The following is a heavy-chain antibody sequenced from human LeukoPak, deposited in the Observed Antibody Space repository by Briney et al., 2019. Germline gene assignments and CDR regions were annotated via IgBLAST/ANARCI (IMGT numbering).Heavy chain of an antibody. CDR2: IIPIFGTA. D-gene: IGHD6-6*01. J-gene: IGHJ3*02. Sequence: GASVKVSCKASGGTFSSYAISWVRQAPGQGLEWMGGIIPIFGTANYAQKFQGRVTITADESTSTAYMELSSLRSEDTAVYYCARAEEQLVTGRDEAFDIWGQGTMVTVSS. CDR3: ARAEEQLVTGRDEAFDI. V-gene: IGHV1-69*01. CDR1: GGTFSSYA.